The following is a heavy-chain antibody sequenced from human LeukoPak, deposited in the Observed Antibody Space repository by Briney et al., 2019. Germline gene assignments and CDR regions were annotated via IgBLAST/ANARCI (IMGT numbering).Heavy chain of an antibody. J-gene: IGHJ6*02. CDR1: GGSISSYY. V-gene: IGHV4-59*01. D-gene: IGHD6-13*01. CDR3: ARGASSWHYYYGMDV. CDR2: IYYSGST. Sequence: SETLSLTCTVSGGSISSYYWSWIRQPPGKGLEWIGYIYYSGSTNYNPSLKSRVTISVDTSKNQFSLKLSSVTAADTAVYYCARGASSWHYYYGMDVWGQGTTVTVSS.